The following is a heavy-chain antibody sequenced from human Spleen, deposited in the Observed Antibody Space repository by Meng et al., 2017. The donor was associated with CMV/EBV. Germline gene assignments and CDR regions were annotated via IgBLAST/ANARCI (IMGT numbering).Heavy chain of an antibody. D-gene: IGHD3-22*01. CDR1: GFPFNTFT. J-gene: IGHJ6*02. V-gene: IGHV3-23*01. CDR2: ISSSGDTT. CDR3: AKVLGRGVVVGGSYGMDV. Sequence: GESLKISCAASGFPFNTFTMSWLRQAPGKGLEWVAGISSSGDTTYYADSVQGRFIISRDNSRNTLFLQMNSLRADDSAVYYCAKVLGRGVVVGGSYGMDVWGQGTTVTAP.